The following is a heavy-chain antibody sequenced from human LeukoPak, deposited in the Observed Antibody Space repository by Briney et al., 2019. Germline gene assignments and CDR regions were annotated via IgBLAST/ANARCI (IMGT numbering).Heavy chain of an antibody. CDR2: IHYSGST. D-gene: IGHD5-24*01. CDR3: ARAGPRRDGYNADY. Sequence: SETLSLTCTVSGGSITSYHWSWIRQPPGKGLDWIGYIHYSGSTNYNASLKSRVTISADTSNNQFSLKLNSVTAADTAVYYCARAGPRRDGYNADYWGQGTLVTVSS. V-gene: IGHV4-59*01. CDR1: GGSITSYH. J-gene: IGHJ4*02.